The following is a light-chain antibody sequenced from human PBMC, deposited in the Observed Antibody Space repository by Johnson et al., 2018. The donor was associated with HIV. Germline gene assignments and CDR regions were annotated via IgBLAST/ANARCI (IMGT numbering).Light chain of an antibody. V-gene: IGLV1-51*01. CDR3: GTWDTSLSVYV. CDR2: DNN. Sequence: QSVLTQPPSVSAAPGQKVTISCSGTSSNIGNHYVSWYQLLPGTAPKLLIYDNNQRPSGIPDRFSVSKSGTSATVGITGLQTGYEADYYCGTWDTSLSVYVFGTGTKVTVL. CDR1: SSNIGNHY. J-gene: IGLJ1*01.